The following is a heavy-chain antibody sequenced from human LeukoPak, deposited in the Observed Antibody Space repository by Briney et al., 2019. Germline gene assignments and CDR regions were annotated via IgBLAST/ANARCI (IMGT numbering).Heavy chain of an antibody. CDR2: INHSGST. J-gene: IGHJ6*02. D-gene: IGHD2-2*01. Sequence: SETLSLTCTVSGGSISSYYWSWIRQPPGKGLEWIGEINHSGSTNYNPSLKSRVTISVDTSKNQFSLKLSSVTAADTAVYYCARVRSDCSSTSCYVFHYYYGMDVWGQGTTVTVSS. CDR3: ARVRSDCSSTSCYVFHYYYGMDV. CDR1: GGSISSYY. V-gene: IGHV4-34*01.